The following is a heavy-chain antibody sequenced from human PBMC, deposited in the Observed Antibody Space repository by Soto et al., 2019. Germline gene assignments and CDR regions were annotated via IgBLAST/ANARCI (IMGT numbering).Heavy chain of an antibody. Sequence: EASVKVSFKACGGTFSSYVISWLRQAPGQGPEWMGGIIPMYGTVNYAQKFQDRVTIIADTSTSTAYMELSSLRSEDTAVYYCARDLGGCSGGSCRYNWFDPWGQGTLVTVSS. D-gene: IGHD2-15*01. CDR1: GGTFSSYV. CDR3: ARDLGGCSGGSCRYNWFDP. V-gene: IGHV1-69*06. J-gene: IGHJ5*02. CDR2: IIPMYGTV.